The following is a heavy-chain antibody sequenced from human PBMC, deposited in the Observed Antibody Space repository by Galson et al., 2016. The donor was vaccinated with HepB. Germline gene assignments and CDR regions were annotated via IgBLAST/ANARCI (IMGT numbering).Heavy chain of an antibody. D-gene: IGHD2-15*01. CDR2: VSSDGSKE. CDR1: GFIFSSYG. V-gene: IGHV3-33*05. J-gene: IGHJ5*02. Sequence: SLRLSCAASGFIFSSYGMHWVRQSPGKGLEWVALVSSDGSKEYYADSVKGRFTISRDNSNNTMYLQMNSLRAEDTAIYYCARDRVVAAKYNWFDPWGQGTLVTVSS. CDR3: ARDRVVAAKYNWFDP.